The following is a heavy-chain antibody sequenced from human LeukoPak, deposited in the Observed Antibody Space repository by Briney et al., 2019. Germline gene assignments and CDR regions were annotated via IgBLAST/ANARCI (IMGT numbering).Heavy chain of an antibody. J-gene: IGHJ4*02. CDR2: IYYSGST. Sequence: SETLSLTCTVSGGSISSYYWSWIRQPPGKGLEWIGYIYYSGSTNYNPSLKSRVTISVDTSKNQFSLKLSSVTAADTAVYYCARHEPLFPYSGIHYWGQGTLVTVSS. V-gene: IGHV4-59*08. D-gene: IGHD1-26*01. CDR3: ARHEPLFPYSGIHY. CDR1: GGSISSYY.